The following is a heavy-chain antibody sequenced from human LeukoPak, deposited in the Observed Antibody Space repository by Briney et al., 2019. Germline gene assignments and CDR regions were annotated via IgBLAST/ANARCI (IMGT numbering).Heavy chain of an antibody. CDR2: ISAYNGNT. CDR1: GYTFTSYG. Sequence: ASVEVSCKASGYTFTSYGISWVRQAPGQGLEWMGWISAYNGNTNYAQKLQGRVTMTTDTSTSTACMELRSLRSDDTAVYYCAQNRYCSGGSCYSPWFDPWGQGTLVTVSS. V-gene: IGHV1-18*01. D-gene: IGHD2-15*01. CDR3: AQNRYCSGGSCYSPWFDP. J-gene: IGHJ5*02.